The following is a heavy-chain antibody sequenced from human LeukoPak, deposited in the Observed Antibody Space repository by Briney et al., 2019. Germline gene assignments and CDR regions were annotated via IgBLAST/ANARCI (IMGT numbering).Heavy chain of an antibody. Sequence: GGSLRLSCAASGFTFSSYGMHWVRQAPGKGLEWVAVISYDGSNKYYADSVKGRFTISRDNSKNTLYPQMNSLRAEDTAVYYCAKDLGDYEDYWGQGTLVTVSS. D-gene: IGHD3-16*01. CDR2: ISYDGSNK. CDR3: AKDLGDYEDY. V-gene: IGHV3-30*18. CDR1: GFTFSSYG. J-gene: IGHJ4*02.